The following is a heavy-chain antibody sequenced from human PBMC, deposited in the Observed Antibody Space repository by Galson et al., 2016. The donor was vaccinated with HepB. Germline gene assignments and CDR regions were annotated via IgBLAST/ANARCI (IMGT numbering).Heavy chain of an antibody. D-gene: IGHD1-26*01. V-gene: IGHV3-72*01. CDR3: GRVAEGASYRIDF. CDR1: GFTFSDHY. CDR2: TRKKTNGYTT. J-gene: IGHJ4*02. Sequence: SLRLSCAASGFTFSDHYMDWVRQAPGKGLEWVGRTRKKTNGYTTEYAASVKGRFTIPRDDSKNSLYLQMNSLKTEDTAMYFCGRVAEGASYRIDFWGQGTLVTVSS.